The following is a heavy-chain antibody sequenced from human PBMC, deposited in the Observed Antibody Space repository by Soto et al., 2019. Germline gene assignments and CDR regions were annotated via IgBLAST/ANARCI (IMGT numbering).Heavy chain of an antibody. V-gene: IGHV3-23*01. CDR3: AKDRYYDSSSPDAFDI. CDR1: GFTFSSYA. J-gene: IGHJ3*02. Sequence: GGSLRLSCAAPGFTFSSYAMSWVRQAPGKGLEWVSAISGSGGSTYYADSVKGRFTISRDNSKNTLYLQMNSLRAEDTAVYYCAKDRYYDSSSPDAFDIWGQGTMVTV. CDR2: ISGSGGST. D-gene: IGHD3-22*01.